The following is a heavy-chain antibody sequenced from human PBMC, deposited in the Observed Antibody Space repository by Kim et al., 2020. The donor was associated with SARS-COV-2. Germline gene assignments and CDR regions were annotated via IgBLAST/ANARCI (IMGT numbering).Heavy chain of an antibody. CDR3: ARRSGTGGSGTHDNWFDP. D-gene: IGHD3-10*01. Sequence: KGRFTISRDNAKNSLYLQMNSLRDEDTAVYYCARRSGTGGSGTHDNWFDPWGQGTLVTVSS. J-gene: IGHJ5*02. V-gene: IGHV3-11*06.